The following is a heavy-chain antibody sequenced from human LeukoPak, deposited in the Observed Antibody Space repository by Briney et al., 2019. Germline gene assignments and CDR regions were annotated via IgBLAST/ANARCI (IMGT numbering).Heavy chain of an antibody. CDR1: GGSISSYY. V-gene: IGHV4-59*01. Sequence: PSETLSLTCTVSGGSISSYYWSWIRQPPGKGLEWIGYIYYSGSTNYNPSLKSRVTVSVDTSKNQFSLKLSSVTAADTAVYYCARSPSYSSSWYTNWFDPWGQGTLVTVSS. CDR3: ARSPSYSSSWYTNWFDP. J-gene: IGHJ5*02. CDR2: IYYSGST. D-gene: IGHD6-13*01.